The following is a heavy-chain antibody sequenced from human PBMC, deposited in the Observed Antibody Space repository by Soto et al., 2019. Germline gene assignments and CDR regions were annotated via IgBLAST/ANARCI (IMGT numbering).Heavy chain of an antibody. CDR3: AAGLMPVYSSGWYDSFDY. CDR2: IVVGSGNT. J-gene: IGHJ4*02. CDR1: GFTFTSSA. D-gene: IGHD6-19*01. Sequence: GASVKVSCKASGFTFTSSAMQWVRQARGQRLEWIGWIVVGSGNTNYAQKFQERVTITRDMSTSTAYMELSSLRSEDTAVYYCAAGLMPVYSSGWYDSFDYWGQGTLVTVSS. V-gene: IGHV1-58*02.